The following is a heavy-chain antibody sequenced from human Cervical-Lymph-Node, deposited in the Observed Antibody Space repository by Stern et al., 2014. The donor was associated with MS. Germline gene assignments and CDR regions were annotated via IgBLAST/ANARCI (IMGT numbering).Heavy chain of an antibody. D-gene: IGHD4-11*01. CDR3: ARIRDDFSNYYFDS. CDR1: GFSLSTSGMC. Sequence: QVTLKESGPALVKPTQTLTLTCTFSGFSLSTSGMCVSWIRQPPGKALEWLALIDWDDDKYYNTSLKTRLTISKDASKSQVVLTMTNVDPVDTATYFCARIRDDFSNYYFDSWGQGTLVTVSS. V-gene: IGHV2-70*13. J-gene: IGHJ4*02. CDR2: IDWDDDK.